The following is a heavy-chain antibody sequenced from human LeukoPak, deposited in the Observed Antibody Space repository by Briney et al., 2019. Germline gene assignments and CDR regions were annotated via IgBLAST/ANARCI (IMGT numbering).Heavy chain of an antibody. J-gene: IGHJ4*02. D-gene: IGHD6-25*01. V-gene: IGHV3-74*01. CDR1: GLTFRTYW. CDR3: ARDGAAAVNY. CDR2: INSDGSST. Sequence: GGSLRLSCAASGLTFRTYWMHWVRHAPGKGLVWVSRINSDGSSTRYADSVKGRFTISRDNAKNTLYLQMDSLRAEDTAVYYCARDGAAAVNYWGQGTLVTVSS.